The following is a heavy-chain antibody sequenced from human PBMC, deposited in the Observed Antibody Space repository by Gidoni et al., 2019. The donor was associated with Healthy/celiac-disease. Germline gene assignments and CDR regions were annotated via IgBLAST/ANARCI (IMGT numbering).Heavy chain of an antibody. CDR1: GGSISSGGYY. Sequence: QVQLQESGPGLVKPSQTLSLTCTVSGGSISSGGYYWSWIRQHPGKGLEWIGYIYYSGSTYYNPSLKSRVTISVDTSKNQFSLKLSSVTAADTAVYYCASRRQDYGGIRYNWFDPWGQGTLVTVSS. V-gene: IGHV4-31*03. CDR2: IYYSGST. CDR3: ASRRQDYGGIRYNWFDP. J-gene: IGHJ5*02. D-gene: IGHD3-16*01.